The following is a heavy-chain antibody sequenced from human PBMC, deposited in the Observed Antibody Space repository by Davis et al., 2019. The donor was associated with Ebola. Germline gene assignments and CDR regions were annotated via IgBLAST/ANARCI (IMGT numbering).Heavy chain of an antibody. J-gene: IGHJ3*01. CDR1: GITVSFNY. CDR3: AKDTSNVWFDV. Sequence: GGSLRFSCAASGITVSFNYMTWVRRAPGKGLEWVSTLGLSADTYYADSVKGRLTISRDNSKNTLHLQMNSLRVEDTAIYYCAKDTSNVWFDVWGQGTMVTVSS. V-gene: IGHV3-53*01. CDR2: LGLSADT. D-gene: IGHD6-19*01.